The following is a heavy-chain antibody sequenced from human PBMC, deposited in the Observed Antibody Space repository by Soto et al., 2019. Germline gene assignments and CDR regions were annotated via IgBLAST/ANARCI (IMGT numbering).Heavy chain of an antibody. CDR2: ISYDGSNK. CDR3: AKDRYYGSGSYYHGMDV. J-gene: IGHJ6*02. Sequence: LRLSCAASGFTFSSNGMHWVRQAPGKGLEWVAVISYDGSNKYYADSVKGRFTISRDNSKNTLYLQMNSLRAEDTAVYYCAKDRYYGSGSYYHGMDVWGQGTTVTVSS. V-gene: IGHV3-30*18. D-gene: IGHD3-10*01. CDR1: GFTFSSNG.